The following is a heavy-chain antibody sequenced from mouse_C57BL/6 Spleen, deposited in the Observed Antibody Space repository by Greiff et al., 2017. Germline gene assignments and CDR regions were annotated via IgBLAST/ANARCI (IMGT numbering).Heavy chain of an antibody. Sequence: EVKLVESGEGLVKPGGSLKLSCAASGFTFSSYAMSWVRQTPEKRLEWVAFISSGGDYFYYADTVKGRFTISRDNAKNTLYLQMSSLKSEDTAMYYCTRGWFDYWGQGTTLTVSS. CDR2: ISSGGDYF. D-gene: IGHD3-3*01. V-gene: IGHV5-9-1*02. CDR3: TRGWFDY. J-gene: IGHJ2*01. CDR1: GFTFSSYA.